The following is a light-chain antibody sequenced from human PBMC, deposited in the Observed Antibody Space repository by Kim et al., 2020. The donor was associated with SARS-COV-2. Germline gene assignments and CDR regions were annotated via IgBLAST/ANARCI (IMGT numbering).Light chain of an antibody. J-gene: IGKJ2*01. Sequence: ASEGDRVTLTCRASQGISNYLAWYQQKPGKVPRLMIYGTSTLQSGVPFRFRGSGSGTDFTLTITSLQPEDVATYYCQKYDSGPYTFGQGTKLEI. CDR3: QKYDSGPYT. CDR1: QGISNY. CDR2: GTS. V-gene: IGKV1-27*01.